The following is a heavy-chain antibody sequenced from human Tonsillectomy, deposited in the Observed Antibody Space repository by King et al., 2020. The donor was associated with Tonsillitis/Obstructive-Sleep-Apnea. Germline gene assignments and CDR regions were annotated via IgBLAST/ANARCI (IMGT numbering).Heavy chain of an antibody. CDR1: GGSISSGGYY. Sequence: QLQESGPGLVKPSQTLSLTCTVSGGSISSGGYYWSWIRQHPGKGLEWIGYIYYSGSTYYNPSLKSRVTISVDTSKNQFSLKLSSVTAADTAVYYCARDGPGDSGWFDPWGQGTLVTVSS. CDR3: ARDGPGDSGWFDP. J-gene: IGHJ5*02. D-gene: IGHD1-26*01. V-gene: IGHV4-31*03. CDR2: IYYSGST.